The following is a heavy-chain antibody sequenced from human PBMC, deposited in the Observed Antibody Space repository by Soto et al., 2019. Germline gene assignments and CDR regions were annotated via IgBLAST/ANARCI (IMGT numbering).Heavy chain of an antibody. CDR3: ARYDTHFAYYDFWGDYYYYGMDV. V-gene: IGHV5-10-1*01. J-gene: IGHJ6*02. CDR1: GYSFPSYW. Sequence: GESLKISCKGSGYSFPSYWLSWVRQMPGKGLEWMGRIDPSDSYTNYSPSFQGHVTISADNSISTAYLQWSSLKASDTAMYYCARYDTHFAYYDFWGDYYYYGMDVWGQGTTVTVSS. D-gene: IGHD3-3*01. CDR2: IDPSDSYT.